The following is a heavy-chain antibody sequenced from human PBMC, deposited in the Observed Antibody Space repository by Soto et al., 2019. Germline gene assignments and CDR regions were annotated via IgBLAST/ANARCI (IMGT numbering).Heavy chain of an antibody. CDR2: IKSKADGGTP. J-gene: IGHJ4*02. CDR3: TTDLRWYTSDSGY. D-gene: IGHD6-19*01. CDR1: GFIFTNAW. V-gene: IGHV3-15*07. Sequence: VQLVESGGGLVKPGGSLRLSCAASGFIFTNAWMSWVRQTPGKGLEWVGRIKSKADGGTPDYATFVKGTFSISRDDSKNTLYLQMNSLKTEDTAVYYCTTDLRWYTSDSGYWGQGTLVTVSS.